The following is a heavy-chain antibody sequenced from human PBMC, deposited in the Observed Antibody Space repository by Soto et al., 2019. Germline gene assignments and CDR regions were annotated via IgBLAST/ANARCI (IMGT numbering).Heavy chain of an antibody. J-gene: IGHJ4*02. D-gene: IGHD4-17*01. CDR2: ISSISTYI. CDR3: ARFETTVSSPGED. CDR1: GFTFSSYS. Sequence: EVQLVESGGGLVKPGGSLRLSCAASGFTFSSYSMNWVRQAPGKGLEWVASISSISTYIFYEDSVKGRFTISRDNAKNPLYLQMNSLRGEDTAVYYCARFETTVSSPGEDWGQGTLVTVSS. V-gene: IGHV3-21*01.